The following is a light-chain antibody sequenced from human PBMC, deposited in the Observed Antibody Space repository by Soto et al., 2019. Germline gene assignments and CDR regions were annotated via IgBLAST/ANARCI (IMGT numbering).Light chain of an antibody. CDR1: QTFNNY. CDR2: AAS. V-gene: IGKV1-39*01. Sequence: DVQMRQSPSSLSASVGDTVTITCRAGQTFNNYLNWYQHKPGKAPKLLIYAASALQTGVPSRFSASASGTAFPLTITNLQPEDFATYYCQQSYLSPQSFGQGTKLQI. CDR3: QQSYLSPQS. J-gene: IGKJ2*03.